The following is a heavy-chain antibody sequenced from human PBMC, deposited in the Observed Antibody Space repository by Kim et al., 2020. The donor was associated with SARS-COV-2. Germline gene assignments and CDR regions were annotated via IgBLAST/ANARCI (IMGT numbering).Heavy chain of an antibody. Sequence: ASVKVSCKPSGFTLTDYYMHWVRQAPGQGLEWIGWINPDSAGTHYAPKFQGRVTVTRDTFINTAYMELTRLTSDDTAVFYCAREVQHSNSFDYWGQGTLV. CDR2: INPDSAGT. J-gene: IGHJ4*02. V-gene: IGHV1-2*02. CDR1: GFTLTDYY. D-gene: IGHD2-21*01. CDR3: AREVQHSNSFDY.